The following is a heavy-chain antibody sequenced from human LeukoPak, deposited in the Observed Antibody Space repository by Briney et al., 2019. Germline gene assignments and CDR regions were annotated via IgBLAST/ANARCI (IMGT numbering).Heavy chain of an antibody. Sequence: SETLSLTCTVSGGSISSYYWSWIRQPPGKGLEWIGYIYYSGSTNYNPSLKSRVTISVDTSKNQLSLKLSSVTAADTAVYYCASTSPPSVGYYYYYGMDVWGQGTTVTVSS. V-gene: IGHV4-59*08. CDR2: IYYSGST. CDR3: ASTSPPSVGYYYYYGMDV. D-gene: IGHD1-26*01. J-gene: IGHJ6*02. CDR1: GGSISSYY.